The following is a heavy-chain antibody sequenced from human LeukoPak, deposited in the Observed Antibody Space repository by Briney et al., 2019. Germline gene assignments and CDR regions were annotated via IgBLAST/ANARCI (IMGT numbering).Heavy chain of an antibody. CDR1: GYTFTSYY. CDR3: ARELRYSGSYLNYYGMDV. Sequence: GASVKVSCKASGYTFTSYYMHWVRQAPGQGLEWMGIINPSGGSTSYAQKFQGRVTMTRDTSSSTVYMELSSLRSEDTAVYYCARELRYSGSYLNYYGMDVWGQGTTVTVSS. CDR2: INPSGGST. D-gene: IGHD1-26*01. J-gene: IGHJ6*02. V-gene: IGHV1-46*01.